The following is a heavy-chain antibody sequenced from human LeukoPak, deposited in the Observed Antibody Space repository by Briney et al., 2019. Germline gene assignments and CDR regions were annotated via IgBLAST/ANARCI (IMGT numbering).Heavy chain of an antibody. CDR1: GYSFTSYW. CDR3: ARRSSQKGSFDP. V-gene: IGHV5-51*01. CDR2: IYPGDSDT. Sequence: GESLKISCKGSGYSFTSYWIGWVRQMPGKGLEWMGIIYPGDSDTRYSPSFQGQVTISADRAISTAYLQWSSLEASDTAMYYCARRSSQKGSFDPWGQGTLVTVSS. J-gene: IGHJ5*02. D-gene: IGHD6-13*01.